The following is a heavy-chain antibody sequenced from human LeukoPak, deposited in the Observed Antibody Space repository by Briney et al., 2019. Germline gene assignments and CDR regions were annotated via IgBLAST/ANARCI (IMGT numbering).Heavy chain of an antibody. CDR3: ARAVVVTSGGIIGDYFDS. J-gene: IGHJ4*02. CDR1: GSAFRGYY. Sequence: GASVKVSCKASGSAFRGYYIHWVRQAPGQGLEWMAWINPQSGGTKYAQKFQGRVTVTRDTSLTTAFMDLKRLTSVDTAVYFCARAVVVTSGGIIGDYFDSWGQGTLVTVPS. CDR2: INPQSGGT. D-gene: IGHD3-16*01. V-gene: IGHV1-2*02.